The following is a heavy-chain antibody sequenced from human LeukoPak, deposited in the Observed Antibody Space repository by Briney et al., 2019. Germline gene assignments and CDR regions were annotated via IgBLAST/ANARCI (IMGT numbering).Heavy chain of an antibody. Sequence: PSETLSLTCTVSGGSISSSSYYWGWIRQPPGKGLEWIGYIYYSGSTYYNPSLKSRVTISVDTSKNQFSLKLSSVTAADTAVYYCAWTGTGYYYYGMDVWGQGTTVTVSS. CDR1: GGSISSSSYY. CDR3: AWTGTGYYYYGMDV. J-gene: IGHJ6*02. CDR2: IYYSGST. V-gene: IGHV4-30-4*08. D-gene: IGHD3/OR15-3a*01.